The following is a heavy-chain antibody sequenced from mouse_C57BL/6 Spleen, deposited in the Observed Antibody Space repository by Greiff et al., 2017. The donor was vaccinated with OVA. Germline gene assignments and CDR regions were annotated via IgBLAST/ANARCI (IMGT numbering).Heavy chain of an antibody. Sequence: EVQLQQSGAELVKPGASVKLSCTASGFNFTDYSMHWVKQRTEQGLEWIGWFDPEDGGTKYNPKFQGKATLTADTSSNTAYRQLSSLTSEDTAVYYCARKAQVGWFAYWGQGTLVTVSA. CDR1: GFNFTDYS. V-gene: IGHV14-2*01. J-gene: IGHJ3*01. CDR3: ARKAQVGWFAY. D-gene: IGHD3-2*02. CDR2: FDPEDGGT.